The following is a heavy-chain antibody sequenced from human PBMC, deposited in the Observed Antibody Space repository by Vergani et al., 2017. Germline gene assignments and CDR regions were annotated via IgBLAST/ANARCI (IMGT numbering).Heavy chain of an antibody. V-gene: IGHV3-20*04. CDR3: ARRGSGNTYYFDY. D-gene: IGHD3-10*01. CDR2: VKWNGDSS. J-gene: IGHJ4*02. Sequence: EVQLVESGGGVVRPGGSLRLSCAALGFTFGDDDMNWVRQAPGKGMEWVARVKWNGDSSVYADSVKGRFTTSRDNAKNSLYLQMTSLRAEDTAFCYCARRGSGNTYYFDYWGQGALVTVSS. CDR1: GFTFGDDD.